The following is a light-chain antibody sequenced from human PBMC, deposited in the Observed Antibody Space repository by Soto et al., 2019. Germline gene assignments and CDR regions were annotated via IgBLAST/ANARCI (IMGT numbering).Light chain of an antibody. CDR2: DVS. J-gene: IGLJ1*01. CDR1: SSDVGGYNY. Sequence: QSALTQPASVSGSPGQSITISCTGTSSDVGGYNYVSWYQQHPGKAPKLMIYDVSNRPSGVSNRFSSSKSGNTASLTISGLQAEDEAYYYCGTYTCSSTLLYVFGTGTKVAVL. CDR3: GTYTCSSTLLYV. V-gene: IGLV2-14*01.